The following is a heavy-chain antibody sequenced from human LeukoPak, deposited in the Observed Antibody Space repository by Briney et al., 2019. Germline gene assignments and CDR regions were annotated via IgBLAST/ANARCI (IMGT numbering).Heavy chain of an antibody. CDR3: ARDSARLQIVGAIYYFDY. V-gene: IGHV1-2*02. J-gene: IGHJ4*02. CDR2: INPNSGGT. D-gene: IGHD1-26*01. CDR1: GYTFTGYY. Sequence: ASVKVSCKASGYTFTGYYMHWVRQAPGQGLEWMGWINPNSGGTNYAQKFQGRVTMTRDTSISTAYMELSRLRSDDTAVYYCARDSARLQIVGAIYYFDYWGQGTPVTVSS.